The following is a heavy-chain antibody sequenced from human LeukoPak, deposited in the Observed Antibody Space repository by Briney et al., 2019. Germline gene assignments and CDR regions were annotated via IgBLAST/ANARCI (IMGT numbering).Heavy chain of an antibody. J-gene: IGHJ4*02. CDR1: GFTFSSYA. CDR3: ARDKVVGDSKFDY. D-gene: IGHD1-26*01. Sequence: GGSLRLSCAASGFTFSSYAMSWVRQAPGKGLECVSAISGSGDTTFYADSVKGRFTISRDNARSSLYLQMNSLRVEDTAVYYCARDKVVGDSKFDYWGQGTLVTVSS. CDR2: ISGSGDTT. V-gene: IGHV3-23*01.